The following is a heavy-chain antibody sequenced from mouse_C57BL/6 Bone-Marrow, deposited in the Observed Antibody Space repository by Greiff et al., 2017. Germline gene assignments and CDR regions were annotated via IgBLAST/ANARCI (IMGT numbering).Heavy chain of an antibody. V-gene: IGHV3-6*01. J-gene: IGHJ3*01. CDR3: ARRGDYYGSSYVDWFAY. CDR1: GYSITSGYY. Sequence: EVKLQESGPGLVKPSQSLSLTCSVTGYSITSGYYWNWIRQFPGNKLEWMGYISYDGSNNYNPSLKNRISITRDTSKNQFFLKLNSVTTEDTATYYCARRGDYYGSSYVDWFAYWGQGTLVTVSA. D-gene: IGHD1-1*01. CDR2: ISYDGSN.